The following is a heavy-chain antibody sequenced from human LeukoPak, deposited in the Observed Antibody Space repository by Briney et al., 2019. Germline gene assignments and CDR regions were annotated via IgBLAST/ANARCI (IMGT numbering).Heavy chain of an antibody. CDR3: ARVECEYTAMVTGPRGMDV. D-gene: IGHD5-18*01. V-gene: IGHV1-46*01. J-gene: IGHJ6*02. CDR2: INPSGGST. CDR1: GYTFTSYY. Sequence: ASVKVSCKASGYTFTSYYMHLVRQAPGQGLEWMGIINPSGGSTSYAQKFQGRVTMTKDTSTSPVYMELSSLRSEDTAVYYCARVECEYTAMVTGPRGMDVWGQGTTVTISS.